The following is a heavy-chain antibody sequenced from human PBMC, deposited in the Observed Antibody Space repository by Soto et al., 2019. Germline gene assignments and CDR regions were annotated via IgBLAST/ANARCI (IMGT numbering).Heavy chain of an antibody. V-gene: IGHV4-30-4*01. CDR1: GGSISSGDYY. CDR2: IYYSGST. D-gene: IGHD2-15*01. CDR3: ARGLVVAAIGNWFDP. Sequence: ASETLSLTCTVSGGSISSGDYYWSWIRQPPGKGLEWIGYIYYSGSTYYNPSLKSRVTISVDTSKNQFSLKLSSVTAADTAVYYCARGLVVAAIGNWFDPWGQGTLVTVSS. J-gene: IGHJ5*02.